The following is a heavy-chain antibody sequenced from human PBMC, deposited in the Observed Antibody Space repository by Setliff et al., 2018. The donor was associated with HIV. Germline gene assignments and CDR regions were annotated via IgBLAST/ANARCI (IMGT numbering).Heavy chain of an antibody. CDR1: GYSFTGYY. V-gene: IGHV1-3*01. J-gene: IGHJ4*02. CDR2: INVGKGDT. CDR3: ARHGVIWERLRPLLYFDS. D-gene: IGHD5-12*01. Sequence: ASVKVSCKASGYSFTGYYMHWVRQAPGQSLEWMGWINVGKGDTKYSQEFQGRITITTDTSANTGYMELSSLRSDDTAVYFCARHGVIWERLRPLLYFDSWGQGTLVTVSS.